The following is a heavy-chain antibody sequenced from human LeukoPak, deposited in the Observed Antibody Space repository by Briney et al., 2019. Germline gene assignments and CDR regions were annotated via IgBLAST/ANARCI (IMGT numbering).Heavy chain of an antibody. V-gene: IGHV3-23*01. CDR1: GFTLSSYA. Sequence: GGSLRLSCAASGFTLSSYAMIWVRQAPGKGLEWVPSISAGGGSTNYADSVKGRFIISRDNSKNTLYLQMNSLRAEDTAVYYCAAGKYYFDYWGQGTLVTVSS. J-gene: IGHJ4*02. CDR3: AAGKYYFDY. CDR2: ISAGGGST.